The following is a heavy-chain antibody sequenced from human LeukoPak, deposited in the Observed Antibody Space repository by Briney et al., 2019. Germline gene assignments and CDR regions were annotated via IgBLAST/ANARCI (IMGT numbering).Heavy chain of an antibody. V-gene: IGHV3-23*01. D-gene: IGHD2-21*01. Sequence: GGSLRLSCAASGFTFSSYAMSWVRQAPGKGLEWVSAISGSGGSTYYADSVKGRFTISRDNSKNTLYLQMNSLRAEDTAVYYCAKAPVAYCSGVFCYPFDYWGQGILVTVSS. J-gene: IGHJ4*02. CDR3: AKAPVAYCSGVFCYPFDY. CDR1: GFTFSSYA. CDR2: ISGSGGST.